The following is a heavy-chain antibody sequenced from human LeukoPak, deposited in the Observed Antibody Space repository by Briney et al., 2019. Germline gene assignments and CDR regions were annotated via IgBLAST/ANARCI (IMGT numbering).Heavy chain of an antibody. D-gene: IGHD3-22*01. Sequence: ASVKVSCKASGYSFTSYGITWVRQAPGQGLEWMGWISGYSGNTNYAQKVKGRVTMTTETSTRTAYMELRSLRSDDTAVYCCARDRTYSYDSSGQDAFGIWGQGTIVTVSS. CDR2: ISGYSGNT. V-gene: IGHV1-18*01. J-gene: IGHJ3*02. CDR1: GYSFTSYG. CDR3: ARDRTYSYDSSGQDAFGI.